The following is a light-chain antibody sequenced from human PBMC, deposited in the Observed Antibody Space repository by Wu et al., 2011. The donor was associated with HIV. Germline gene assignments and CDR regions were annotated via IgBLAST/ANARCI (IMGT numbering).Light chain of an antibody. J-gene: IGKJ1*01. CDR3: QQYYSSPRT. V-gene: IGKV1-8*01. CDR2: EAS. Sequence: GKAPKLLIYEASNLRQWVPSRFSGSGSGTDFTLTISCLQSEDLATYYCQQYYSSPRTFGQGTKVDIK.